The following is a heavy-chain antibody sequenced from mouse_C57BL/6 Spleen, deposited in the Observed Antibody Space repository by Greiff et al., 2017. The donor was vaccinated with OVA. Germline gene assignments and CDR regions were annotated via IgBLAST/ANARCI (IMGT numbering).Heavy chain of an antibody. CDR2: ISTGGGST. V-gene: IGHV5-12*01. J-gene: IGHJ2*01. Sequence: EVQGVESGGGLVQPGGSLKLSCAASGFTFSDYYMYWVRQTPEQRLEWVAYISTGGGSTYYPDTVKGRFTISRDNAKNTLYLQMSRLKSEDTAMYYCARPLDGYFDYWGQGTTLTVSS. CDR3: ARPLDGYFDY. D-gene: IGHD1-1*01. CDR1: GFTFSDYY.